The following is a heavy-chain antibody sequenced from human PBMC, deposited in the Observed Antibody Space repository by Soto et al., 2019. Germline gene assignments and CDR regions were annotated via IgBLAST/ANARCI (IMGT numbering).Heavy chain of an antibody. CDR1: GCTFRNFV. D-gene: IGHD2-21*01. V-gene: IGHV3-23*01. CDR3: AQDRGWGVVSPSHDY. J-gene: IGHJ4*02. Sequence: EVQLLESGGGMVQPGGSLRVSCAASGCTFRNFVMSWVRQAPGKGLEWVSAIRGTGGETFYADSVKGRFTISRDNSKNTLYLQMNSLRDEDTALYFCAQDRGWGVVSPSHDYWGQGTLVTVSS. CDR2: IRGTGGET.